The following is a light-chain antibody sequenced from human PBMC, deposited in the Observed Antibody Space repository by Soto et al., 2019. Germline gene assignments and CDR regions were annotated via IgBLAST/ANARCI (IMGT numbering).Light chain of an antibody. Sequence: EIVLTQSPGTLSLSPGERATLSCRASQSVSSSSLAWYQQKPGQAPRLLMYGASRRVTGIPDRFSGSGSGTDFTLTISRLEPEDSAVYYCQQYGSLPRTFGQGTKVEIK. V-gene: IGKV3-20*01. CDR2: GAS. J-gene: IGKJ1*01. CDR1: QSVSSSS. CDR3: QQYGSLPRT.